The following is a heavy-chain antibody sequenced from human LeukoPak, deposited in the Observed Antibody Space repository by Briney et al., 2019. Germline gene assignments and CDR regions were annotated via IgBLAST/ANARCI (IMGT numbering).Heavy chain of an antibody. J-gene: IGHJ6*02. Sequence: GGSLRLSCAASGFTFSSYAMSWVRQAPGKGLEWVSAISGSGGSTYYADSVKGRFTISRDNSKNTLYLQMNSLRAEDTAVYYCAKRSIRYFDWTSGMDVWGQGTTVTVSS. D-gene: IGHD3-9*01. CDR3: AKRSIRYFDWTSGMDV. CDR1: GFTFSSYA. CDR2: ISGSGGST. V-gene: IGHV3-23*01.